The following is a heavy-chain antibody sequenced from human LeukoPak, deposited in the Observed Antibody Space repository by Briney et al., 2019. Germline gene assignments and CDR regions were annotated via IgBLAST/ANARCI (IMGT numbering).Heavy chain of an antibody. V-gene: IGHV4-38-2*01. Sequence: SETLSLTCAVSGYSISSGYYWGWIRQPPGKGLEWIGSIYHSGSTYYNPSLKSRVTISVDTSKNQSSLKLSSVTAADTAVYYCARHRSGSGSYLYYFDYWGQGTLVTVSS. J-gene: IGHJ4*02. CDR1: GYSISSGYY. D-gene: IGHD1-26*01. CDR2: IYHSGST. CDR3: ARHRSGSGSYLYYFDY.